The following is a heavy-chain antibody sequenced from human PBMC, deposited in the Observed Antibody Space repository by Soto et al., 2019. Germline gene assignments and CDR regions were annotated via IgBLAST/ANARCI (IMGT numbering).Heavy chain of an antibody. D-gene: IGHD3-3*01. CDR3: ARGGYYDFWSGYYRNAFDI. CDR2: ISAYNGNT. Sequence: QVQLVQSGAEVKKPGASVKVSCKASGYTFTSYGISWVRQAPGQGLEWMGWISAYNGNTNYAQKLQGRVTMTTGTSTSTAYMELRSLRSDDTAVYYCARGGYYDFWSGYYRNAFDIWGQGTMVTVSS. CDR1: GYTFTSYG. V-gene: IGHV1-18*01. J-gene: IGHJ3*02.